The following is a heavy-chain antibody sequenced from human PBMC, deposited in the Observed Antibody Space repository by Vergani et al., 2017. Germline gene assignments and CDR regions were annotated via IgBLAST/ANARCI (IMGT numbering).Heavy chain of an antibody. V-gene: IGHV3-23*01. CDR1: GFTFSSYA. Sequence: EVQLLESGGGLVQPGGSLRLSCAASGFTFSSYAMSWVRQAPGKGLEWVSAISGSGGSTYYSDSVKGRFTISRNNSKNTLYLQMNSLRAEATAVYYCAKGKGGSCYSYGGQGTLVTVSS. CDR2: ISGSGGST. J-gene: IGHJ4*02. D-gene: IGHD2-15*01. CDR3: AKGKGGSCYSY.